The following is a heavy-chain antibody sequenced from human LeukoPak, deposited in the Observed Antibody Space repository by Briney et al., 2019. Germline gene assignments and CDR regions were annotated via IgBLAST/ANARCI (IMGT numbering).Heavy chain of an antibody. V-gene: IGHV1-46*01. CDR1: GYTFTSYY. D-gene: IGHD3-22*01. CDR2: INPSGGST. Sequence: GASVKVSCKASGYTFTSYYMHWVRQAPGQGLEWMGIINPSGGSTSYAQKFQGRVTMTRDMSTSTVYMELSSLRSDDTAVYYCARSGRSTSSGYLHANWFDPWGQGTLVTVSS. J-gene: IGHJ5*02. CDR3: ARSGRSTSSGYLHANWFDP.